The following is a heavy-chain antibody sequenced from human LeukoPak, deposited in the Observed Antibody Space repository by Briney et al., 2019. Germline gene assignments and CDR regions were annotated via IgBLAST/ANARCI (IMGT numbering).Heavy chain of an antibody. D-gene: IGHD2-2*01. CDR3: AKDQIYCSSTSCYGWFDP. CDR2: ISGSGGST. V-gene: IGHV3-23*01. CDR1: GFTFSSHG. J-gene: IGHJ5*02. Sequence: GGSLRLSCAASGFTFSSHGMNWVRQAPGKGLEWVSGISGSGGSTYYADSVKGPLTISRDNSKNTLYLQMNSLRAEDTAVYYCAKDQIYCSSTSCYGWFDPWGQGTLVTVSS.